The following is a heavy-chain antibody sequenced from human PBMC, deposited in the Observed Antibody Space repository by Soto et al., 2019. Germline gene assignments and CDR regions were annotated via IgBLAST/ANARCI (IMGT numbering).Heavy chain of an antibody. Sequence: ASVKVSCKASGYTFTSYAMYWVRQAPGQRLEWMGWINAGNGNTKYSQKFQGRVTITRDTSASTAYMELSSLRSEDTAVYYCAREWGIYGLIAFDIWGQGTMVTVSS. CDR3: AREWGIYGLIAFDI. V-gene: IGHV1-3*01. J-gene: IGHJ3*02. CDR2: INAGNGNT. CDR1: GYTFTSYA. D-gene: IGHD6-13*01.